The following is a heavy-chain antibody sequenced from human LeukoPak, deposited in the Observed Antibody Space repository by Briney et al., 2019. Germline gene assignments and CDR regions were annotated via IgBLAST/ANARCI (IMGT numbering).Heavy chain of an antibody. V-gene: IGHV3-74*01. CDR3: ARDGWELSTSPPDY. CDR1: GFTFSSYW. Sequence: GGSLRLSCAASGFTFSSYWMHWVRQAPGKGLVWVSRINSDGSTINYADSVKGRFTISRDNAKNTLYLQMNSLRAEDTAVYYCARDGWELSTSPPDYWGQGTLVTVSS. J-gene: IGHJ4*02. D-gene: IGHD3-16*02. CDR2: INSDGSTI.